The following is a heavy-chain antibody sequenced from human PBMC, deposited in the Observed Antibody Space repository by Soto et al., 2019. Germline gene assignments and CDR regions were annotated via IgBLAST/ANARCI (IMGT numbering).Heavy chain of an antibody. CDR3: ARAVAVPADFDY. J-gene: IGHJ4*02. V-gene: IGHV1-3*05. CDR2: INAGNGNT. Sequence: QVQLVQSGAEEKKPGASVKVSCKASGYTFTGYAMHWVRQAPGQRLEWMGWINAGNGNTKYSQKFQGRVTITRDTSASTAYMVLSSLRSEDTAVYYCARAVAVPADFDYWGPGTLVTVSS. D-gene: IGHD6-19*01. CDR1: GYTFTGYA.